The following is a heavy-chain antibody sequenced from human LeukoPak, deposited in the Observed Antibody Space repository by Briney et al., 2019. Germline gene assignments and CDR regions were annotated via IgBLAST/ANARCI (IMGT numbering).Heavy chain of an antibody. V-gene: IGHV3-48*03. CDR2: ISSSGSTI. CDR3: AREGFRNSVDY. J-gene: IGHJ4*02. CDR1: GFTFSSYE. D-gene: IGHD1-26*01. Sequence: GGSLRLSCAASGFTFSSYEMNWVRQAPGKGLEGVSYISSSGSTIYYADSVKGRFTISRDNAKNSLYLQMNSLRAEDTAVYYCAREGFRNSVDYWGQGTLVTVSS.